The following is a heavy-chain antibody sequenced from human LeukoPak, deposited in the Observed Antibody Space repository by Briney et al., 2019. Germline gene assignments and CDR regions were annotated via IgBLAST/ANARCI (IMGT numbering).Heavy chain of an antibody. CDR1: GGSISSCY. J-gene: IGHJ4*02. Sequence: SETLSLTCTVSGGSISSCYWSWIRQPPGKGLEWIGYIYYSGSTNYNPSLKSRVTILLDMSKHQFSLKLTSVTAADTAAYYCATNTGTVFDYWGQGILVTVSS. CDR3: ATNTGTVFDY. D-gene: IGHD7-27*01. V-gene: IGHV4-59*01. CDR2: IYYSGST.